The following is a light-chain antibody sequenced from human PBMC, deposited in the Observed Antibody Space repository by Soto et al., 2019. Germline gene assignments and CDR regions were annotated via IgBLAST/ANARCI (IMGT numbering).Light chain of an antibody. CDR2: GAS. J-gene: IGKJ1*01. CDR3: QHYNNWPPWT. V-gene: IGKV3-15*01. Sequence: IVMTQSPATLSVYPGERATLSCRASQSINSNLAWYQQKFGQAPRLLIYGASTRATGVPARFSGSGSGTEFTLTITSLQSEDFAVYYCQHYNNWPPWTFGQGTKVEI. CDR1: QSINSN.